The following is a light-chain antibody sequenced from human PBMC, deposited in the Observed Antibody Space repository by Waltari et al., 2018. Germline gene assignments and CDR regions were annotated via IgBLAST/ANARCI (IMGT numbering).Light chain of an antibody. V-gene: IGKV1-5*03. CDR3: QQYNTYWT. Sequence: DIQMTQSPSTLSASLGDRVTLTCRASQNVDTWLAWYQQKPGKAPKLLVYKTSTLQSGVPSRFSGSGSGTHFTLTISSLQPDDFATYYCQQYNTYWTFGQGTKVE. CDR1: QNVDTW. J-gene: IGKJ1*01. CDR2: KTS.